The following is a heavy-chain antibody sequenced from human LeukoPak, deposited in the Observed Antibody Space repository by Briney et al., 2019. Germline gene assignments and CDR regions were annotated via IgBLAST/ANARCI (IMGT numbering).Heavy chain of an antibody. Sequence: PGGSLRLSCVTSGFTLSYYGYHWVRQAPGKGLEWVAAIWYDGTNKYYTDSVEGRFTISRDNSKNTLYLQMNSLRVEDTAVYYCARVRYYHYYGYSPFDYWGQGTLVTVSS. V-gene: IGHV3-33*01. J-gene: IGHJ4*02. CDR1: GFTLSYYG. D-gene: IGHD3-10*01. CDR2: IWYDGTNK. CDR3: ARVRYYHYYGYSPFDY.